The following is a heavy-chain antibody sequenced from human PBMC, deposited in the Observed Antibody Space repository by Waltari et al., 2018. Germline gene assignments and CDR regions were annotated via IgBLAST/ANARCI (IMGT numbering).Heavy chain of an antibody. Sequence: EVQLVESGGGLIQPGGSLRLSGAASGFTVSSNYQGWVRQAPGTGLEWVSVIYSGGSTYYADSVKGRFTISRDNSKNTLYLQMNSLRAEDTAVYYCARGQKRRYSGYDCIDYWGQGTLVTVSS. D-gene: IGHD5-12*01. J-gene: IGHJ4*02. CDR1: GFTVSSNY. CDR2: IYSGGST. V-gene: IGHV3-53*01. CDR3: ARGQKRRYSGYDCIDY.